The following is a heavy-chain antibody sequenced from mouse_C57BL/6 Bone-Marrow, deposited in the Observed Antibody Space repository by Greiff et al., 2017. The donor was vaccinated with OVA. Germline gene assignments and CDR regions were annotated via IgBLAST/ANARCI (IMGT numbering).Heavy chain of an antibody. Sequence: EVQLQQSGPVLVKPGASVKMSCKASGYTFTDYYMNWVKQSHGKSLEWIGVINPYNGGTSYNQKFKGKATLTVDKSSSTAYMELNSLTSEDSAVYYCARGGGLRRFDYWGQGTTLTVSS. V-gene: IGHV1-19*01. D-gene: IGHD2-4*01. J-gene: IGHJ2*01. CDR2: INPYNGGT. CDR1: GYTFTDYY. CDR3: ARGGGLRRFDY.